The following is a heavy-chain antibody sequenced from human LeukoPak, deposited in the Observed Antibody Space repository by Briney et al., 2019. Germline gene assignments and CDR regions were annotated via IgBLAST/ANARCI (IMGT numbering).Heavy chain of an antibody. CDR1: GYSISSNNW. Sequence: SDTLSLTCAVSGYSISSNNWWGWIRQPPGKGLEWIGYIQYSGSTSYNPSLQSRVTMSVDTSKNQFSLKLSSVTAADTAVYYCARHSRLDKSSLSWADYWGQGTLLSVSS. V-gene: IGHV4-28*01. J-gene: IGHJ4*02. D-gene: IGHD2-2*03. CDR3: ARHSRLDKSSLSWADY. CDR2: IQYSGST.